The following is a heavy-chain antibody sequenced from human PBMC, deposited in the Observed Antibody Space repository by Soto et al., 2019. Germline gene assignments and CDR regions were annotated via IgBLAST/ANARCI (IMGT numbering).Heavy chain of an antibody. J-gene: IGHJ4*02. V-gene: IGHV1-8*02. Sequence: ASVKVSCKTSGYTFTDYDINWVRQAAGQGLEYMGWMSPDSGNTGYSQQFQGRVTMTSNTSTSTAYMELSSLTSEDTAVYYCATDLSSGSGTGSYWGQGTLVTVSS. CDR2: MSPDSGNT. CDR3: ATDLSSGSGTGSY. CDR1: GYTFTDYD. D-gene: IGHD6-19*01.